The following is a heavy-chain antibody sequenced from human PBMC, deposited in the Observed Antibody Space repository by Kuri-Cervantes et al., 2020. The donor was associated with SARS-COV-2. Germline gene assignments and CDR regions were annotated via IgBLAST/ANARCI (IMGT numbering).Heavy chain of an antibody. Sequence: ASVKVSCKASGYIFTDYYMHWVRQAPGQELGWMGRINPNSGGTNYAQKFQGRVTITTDESTSTAYMELSSLRSDDTAVYYCARDTPRSDIGGRIAVAFDYWGQGTLVTVSS. CDR1: GYIFTDYY. J-gene: IGHJ4*02. CDR2: INPNSGGT. D-gene: IGHD6-19*01. V-gene: IGHV1/OR15-1*04. CDR3: ARDTPRSDIGGRIAVAFDY.